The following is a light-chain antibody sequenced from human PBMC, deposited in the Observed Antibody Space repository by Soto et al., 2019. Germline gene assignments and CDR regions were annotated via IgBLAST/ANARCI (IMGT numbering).Light chain of an antibody. Sequence: EIVMTQSPATLSVSPGERATLSCRASQSVSSNLAWYQQKPGQAPRLLIYGASTRATGIPARFSDSRSGTEFTLTISSLQSEDFAVYYCQQYNNWPGLTFGGGTKVEIK. CDR1: QSVSSN. V-gene: IGKV3-15*01. CDR2: GAS. J-gene: IGKJ4*01. CDR3: QQYNNWPGLT.